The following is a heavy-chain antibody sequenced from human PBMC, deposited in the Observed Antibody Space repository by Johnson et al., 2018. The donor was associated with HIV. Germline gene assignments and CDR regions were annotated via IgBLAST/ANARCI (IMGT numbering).Heavy chain of an antibody. Sequence: VQLVESGGGVVQPGGSLRLSCAASGFTVSSNYMSWVRQAPGKGLEWVSVIYSGGSPYYADPVKGRFTISRDNSKNTLYLQMNSLRAEDTAVYYCARERGITIFGEPPNDAFDIWGQGTMVTVFS. J-gene: IGHJ3*02. V-gene: IGHV3-66*01. D-gene: IGHD3-3*01. CDR2: IYSGGSP. CDR3: ARERGITIFGEPPNDAFDI. CDR1: GFTVSSNY.